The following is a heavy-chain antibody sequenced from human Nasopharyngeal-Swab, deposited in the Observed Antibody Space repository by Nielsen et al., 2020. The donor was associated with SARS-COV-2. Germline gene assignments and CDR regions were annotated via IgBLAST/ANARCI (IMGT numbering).Heavy chain of an antibody. D-gene: IGHD2-15*01. CDR3: ARDDSADY. J-gene: IGHJ4*02. Sequence: GGSLRLSCAAFGFTFSSYAMHWVRQAPGKGLEWVAVISYDGSNKYYADSVKGRFTISRDNSKNTLYLQMNSLRAEDTAVYYCARDDSADYWGQGTLVTVSS. CDR1: GFTFSSYA. V-gene: IGHV3-30-3*01. CDR2: ISYDGSNK.